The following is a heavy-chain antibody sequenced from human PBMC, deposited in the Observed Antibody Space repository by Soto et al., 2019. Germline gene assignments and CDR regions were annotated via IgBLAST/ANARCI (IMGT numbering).Heavy chain of an antibody. D-gene: IGHD5-12*01. V-gene: IGHV1-69*02. CDR1: GGTFSSYT. CDR3: ARLGVNSGYEL. Sequence: QVQLVQSGAEVKKPGSSVKVSCKASGGTFSSYTITWVRQAPGQGLEWMGRIITSLGRANYAQKFQGRVTITADTSTSTAYMELSSLRSEDTAVYYCARLGVNSGYELRGQGTLVTVYS. J-gene: IGHJ4*02. CDR2: IITSLGRA.